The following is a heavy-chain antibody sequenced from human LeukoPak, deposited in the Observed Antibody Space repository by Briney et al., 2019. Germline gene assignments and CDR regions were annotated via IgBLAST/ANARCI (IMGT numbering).Heavy chain of an antibody. D-gene: IGHD3-10*01. CDR3: ARIVLVRGVIYYGMDV. CDR1: GFTFSSYS. J-gene: IGHJ6*02. CDR2: ISSSSSTI. V-gene: IGHV3-48*04. Sequence: GGSLRLSCAASGFTFSSYSMNWVRQAPGKGLEWVSYISSSSSTIYYADSVKGRFTISRDNAKNSLYPQMNSLRAEDTAVYYCARIVLVRGVIYYGMDVWGQGTTVTVSS.